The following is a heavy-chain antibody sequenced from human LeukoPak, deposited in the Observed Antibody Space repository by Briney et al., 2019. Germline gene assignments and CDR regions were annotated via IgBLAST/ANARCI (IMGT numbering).Heavy chain of an antibody. CDR2: IIPILGIA. Sequence: SVKVSCKASGGTFSSYAISWVRQAPGQGLEWMGRIIPILGIANYAQKFQGRVTITADKSTSTAYMELSSLRSEDTAVYYCARWVWWLRRDYYYGMDVWGQGTTVTVSS. CDR1: GGTFSSYA. D-gene: IGHD5-12*01. V-gene: IGHV1-69*04. J-gene: IGHJ6*02. CDR3: ARWVWWLRRDYYYGMDV.